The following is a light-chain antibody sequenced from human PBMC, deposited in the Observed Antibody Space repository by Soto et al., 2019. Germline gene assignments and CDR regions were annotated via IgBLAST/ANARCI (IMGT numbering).Light chain of an antibody. Sequence: QSVLTQPPSASGSPGQSVAIFCTGTSSDVGGYDYVSWYQQHPGKAPKLMIYEVTKRPSGVPDRFSGSKSGNTASLTVSGLQAEDEADYYCSSYGGNNNLLFGGGTKVTVL. CDR3: SSYGGNNNLL. V-gene: IGLV2-8*01. J-gene: IGLJ2*01. CDR2: EVT. CDR1: SSDVGGYDY.